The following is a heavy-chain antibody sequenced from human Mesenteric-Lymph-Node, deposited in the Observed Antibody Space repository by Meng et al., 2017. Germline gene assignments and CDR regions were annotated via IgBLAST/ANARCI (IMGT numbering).Heavy chain of an antibody. CDR1: GYTFTSYG. J-gene: IGHJ4*02. CDR2: ISAYDGDT. V-gene: IGHV1-18*01. Sequence: VQLVQSGVEVKKPGASVMFSCKASGYTFTSYGISWGRQAPGQGLEWMGWISAYDGDTKYEQNLQGRLTMTTDTSTSTAYMVLRSLRSDDTAAYYCARDPSNTSGRYAYFDYWGQGTLVTVSS. D-gene: IGHD6-19*01. CDR3: ARDPSNTSGRYAYFDY.